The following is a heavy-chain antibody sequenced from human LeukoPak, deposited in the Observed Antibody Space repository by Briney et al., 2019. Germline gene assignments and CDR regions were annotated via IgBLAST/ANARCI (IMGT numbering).Heavy chain of an antibody. D-gene: IGHD2-15*01. Sequence: SETLSLTCAVYGGSFSGYYWSWIRQAPGKGLEWIGEINDSGSTNYNPSLKSRGTIIVEKSKNKFSLKLSSVTAADTAVYYCAGTPGDCSGGSCYRINWFDPWGQGTLVTVSS. CDR3: AGTPGDCSGGSCYRINWFDP. CDR2: INDSGST. CDR1: GGSFSGYY. V-gene: IGHV4-34*01. J-gene: IGHJ5*02.